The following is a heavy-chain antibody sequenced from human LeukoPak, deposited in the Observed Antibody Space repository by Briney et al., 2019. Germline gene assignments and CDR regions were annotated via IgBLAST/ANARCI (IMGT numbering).Heavy chain of an antibody. CDR2: INPNSGGT. D-gene: IGHD3-22*01. Sequence: ASVTVSCKASGYTFTGYYMHWVRQAPGQGLEWMGWINPNSGGTNYAQKFQGRVTMTRDTSISTAYMELSRLRSDDTAVYYCARAYDSSSYCPDYWGQGTLVTVSS. CDR3: ARAYDSSSYCPDY. V-gene: IGHV1-2*02. CDR1: GYTFTGYY. J-gene: IGHJ4*02.